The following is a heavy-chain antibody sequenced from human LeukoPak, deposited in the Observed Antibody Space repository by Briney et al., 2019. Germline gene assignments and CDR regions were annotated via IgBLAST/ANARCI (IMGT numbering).Heavy chain of an antibody. V-gene: IGHV4-38-2*02. Sequence: PSETLSLTCTVSGYSISSGYYWGWIRQPPGKGLEWIGSIYHSGSTYYNPSLKSRVTISVDTSKNQFSLKLSSVTAADTAVYYCARGGLVTMLDYFDYWGQGTLVTVSS. CDR1: GYSISSGYY. J-gene: IGHJ4*02. D-gene: IGHD2-21*02. CDR3: ARGGLVTMLDYFDY. CDR2: IYHSGST.